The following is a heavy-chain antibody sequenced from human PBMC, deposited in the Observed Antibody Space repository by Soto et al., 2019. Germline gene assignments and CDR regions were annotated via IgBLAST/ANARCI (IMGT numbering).Heavy chain of an antibody. CDR2: VYYSGSS. CDR3: AKLSCTSSTCYFPGWFDP. V-gene: IGHV4-31*03. D-gene: IGHD2-2*01. J-gene: IGHJ5*02. CDR1: GDSISGGASF. Sequence: PSATLSLTCPVHGDSISGGASFWSWIRQPPGKGLEWIANVYYSGSSYYNPSLKSRLTISVDTTKNQFSLQLKSMTAADTAVYYCAKLSCTSSTCYFPGWFDPWGQGTLVT.